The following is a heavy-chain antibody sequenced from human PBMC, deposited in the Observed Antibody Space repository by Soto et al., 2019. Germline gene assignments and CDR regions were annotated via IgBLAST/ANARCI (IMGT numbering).Heavy chain of an antibody. V-gene: IGHV1-8*01. Sequence: QVQLVQSGAELKKPGASVKVSCKASGYTFSNYDMNWVRQATGQGPEWIGWVNPNNGDTGYAQKFQGRVTLTTDISTTTAYMELTSLRSDDTAIYYCAKVSRKGSAIDFDHWGQGTLITVSS. CDR3: AKVSRKGSAIDFDH. CDR1: GYTFSNYD. CDR2: VNPNNGDT. D-gene: IGHD3-10*01. J-gene: IGHJ4*02.